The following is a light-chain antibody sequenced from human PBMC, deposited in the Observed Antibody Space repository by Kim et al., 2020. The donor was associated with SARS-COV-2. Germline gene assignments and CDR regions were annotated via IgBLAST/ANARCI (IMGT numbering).Light chain of an antibody. CDR3: SSYAVSNNYV. CDR2: EAS. V-gene: IGLV2-8*01. J-gene: IGLJ1*01. CDR1: GSAVGVYKD. Sequence: QAATHTSKGTGSAVGVYKDVSCYRQHPGKAPKLMIYEASKRPSGVPDRFSGSKSGNTASLTVSGLQAEDEADYYCSSYAVSNNYVFGTGTKVTVL.